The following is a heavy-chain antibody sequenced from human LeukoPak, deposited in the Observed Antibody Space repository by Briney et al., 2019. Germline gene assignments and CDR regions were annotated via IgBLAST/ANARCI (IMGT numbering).Heavy chain of an antibody. Sequence: ASVKVSCKASGYTFTGYYMHWVRQAPGQGLEWMGWINPNSGGTNYAQKFQGRVTMTRDTSISTAYMELSRLRSDDTAVYYCARVSKYETATTNFDYWGQGTLVTVSS. J-gene: IGHJ4*02. CDR2: INPNSGGT. CDR3: ARVSKYETATTNFDY. V-gene: IGHV1-2*02. D-gene: IGHD5-24*01. CDR1: GYTFTGYY.